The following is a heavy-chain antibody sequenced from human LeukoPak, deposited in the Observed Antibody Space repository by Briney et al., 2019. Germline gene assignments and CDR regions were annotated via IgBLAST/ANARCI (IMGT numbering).Heavy chain of an antibody. CDR3: ARGWPGIVATINY. V-gene: IGHV3-21*01. Sequence: GGSLRLSCAASGFTFSSYSMNWVRQAPGKGLEWVSSISSSSSYIYYADSVKGRFTISRDNAKNSLYLQMNSLRAEDAAVHYCARGWPGIVATINYWGQGTLVTVSS. CDR2: ISSSSSYI. D-gene: IGHD5-12*01. J-gene: IGHJ4*02. CDR1: GFTFSSYS.